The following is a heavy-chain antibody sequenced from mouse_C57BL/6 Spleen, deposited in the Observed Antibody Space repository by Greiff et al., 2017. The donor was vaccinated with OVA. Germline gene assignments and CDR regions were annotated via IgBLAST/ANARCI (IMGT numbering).Heavy chain of an antibody. CDR3: ARLGYGNYWYFDV. Sequence: EVKLMESGPELVKPGASVKIPCKASGYTFTDYNMDWVKQSHGKSLEWIGDINPNNGGTIYNQKFKGKATLTVDKSSSTAYMELRSLTSEDTAVYYCARLGYGNYWYFDVWGTGTTVTVSS. CDR2: INPNNGGT. J-gene: IGHJ1*03. CDR1: GYTFTDYN. V-gene: IGHV1-18*01. D-gene: IGHD2-10*02.